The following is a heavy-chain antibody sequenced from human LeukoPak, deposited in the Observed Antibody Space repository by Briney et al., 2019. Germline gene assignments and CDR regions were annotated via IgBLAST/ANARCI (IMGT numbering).Heavy chain of an antibody. Sequence: ASVKVSCKASGGTFSNYAISWVRQAPGQGLEWMGWINPSSGGTNYAQKFQGRVTVTRDTSISTAYMDLSRLRSDDTAVYYCARAGVWDYSDSSGYHNAAFDIWGQGTMVTVSS. D-gene: IGHD3-22*01. V-gene: IGHV1-2*02. CDR2: INPSSGGT. CDR3: ARAGVWDYSDSSGYHNAAFDI. J-gene: IGHJ3*02. CDR1: GGTFSNYA.